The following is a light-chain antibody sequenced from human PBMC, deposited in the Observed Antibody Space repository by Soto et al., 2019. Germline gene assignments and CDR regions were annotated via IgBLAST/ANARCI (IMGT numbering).Light chain of an antibody. J-gene: IGKJ1*01. V-gene: IGKV3-15*01. CDR2: GAS. Sequence: EIVMTQSPATLSVSPGERPALSCRSSQSVSSYLAWYQQKPGQAPRLLIYGASTRATDIPARFSGSGSGTEFTLTISSLQPDDFGTYYCQQYNSFAWTFGQGTKVDIK. CDR1: QSVSSY. CDR3: QQYNSFAWT.